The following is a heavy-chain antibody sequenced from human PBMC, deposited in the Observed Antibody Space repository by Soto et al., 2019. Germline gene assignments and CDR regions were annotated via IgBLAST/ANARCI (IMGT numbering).Heavy chain of an antibody. D-gene: IGHD3-10*02. Sequence: EVQQLESGGGLVQPGGSLRLSCAASGFTFSSYATSWVRQAPGKGLEWVSAISGSGGSTYYADSVKGRFTISRDNSKNTLYLQMNRLRAEDTAVYYCAKPSQMFRDIRYFDYWGQCTLFTVSS. CDR2: ISGSGGST. CDR1: GFTFSSYA. J-gene: IGHJ4*02. CDR3: AKPSQMFRDIRYFDY. V-gene: IGHV3-23*01.